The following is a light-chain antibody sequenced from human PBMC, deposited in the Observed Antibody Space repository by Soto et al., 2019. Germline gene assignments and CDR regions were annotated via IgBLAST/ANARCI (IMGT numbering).Light chain of an antibody. J-gene: IGLJ1*01. CDR2: EVS. CDR1: SSDFGAYDF. V-gene: IGLV2-14*03. Sequence: QSALTQPASVSGSPGQSSTISCTGTSSDFGAYDFVSWYQQHPTKAPKLMVSEVSNRPSGVSHRFSGSKSVNTATLPISGLQAEDEADYYCSSYTTSSPRVFGTGTKGPVL. CDR3: SSYTTSSPRV.